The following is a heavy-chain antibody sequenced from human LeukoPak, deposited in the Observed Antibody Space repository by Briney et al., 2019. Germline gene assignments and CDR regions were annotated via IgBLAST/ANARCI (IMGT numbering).Heavy chain of an antibody. CDR3: ARFNWGDAFDI. CDR1: GGSISSGSYY. D-gene: IGHD7-27*01. Sequence: PSETLSLTCTVSGGSISSGSYYWSWIRQPPGKGLEWIGSIYHSGSTYYNPSLKSRVTISVDTSKNQFSLKLSSVTAADTAVYYCARFNWGDAFDIWGQGTMVTVSS. V-gene: IGHV4-39*07. CDR2: IYHSGST. J-gene: IGHJ3*02.